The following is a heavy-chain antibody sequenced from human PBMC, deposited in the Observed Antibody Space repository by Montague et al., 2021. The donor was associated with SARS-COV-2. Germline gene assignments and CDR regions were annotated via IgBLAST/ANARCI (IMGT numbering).Heavy chain of an antibody. CDR3: ARVGWGRRVGDYSIDY. CDR2: IYYTGST. CDR1: GGSISPYY. D-gene: IGHD2-15*01. J-gene: IGHJ4*02. V-gene: IGHV4-59*01. Sequence: SETLSLTCTVSGGSISPYYWSWIRQPPGKGLEWIGNIYYTGSTNYNSSLKSRLTISVDTSENQFSLNVTSVTPADTAVYYCARVGWGRRVGDYSIDYWGQGTPVTVSS.